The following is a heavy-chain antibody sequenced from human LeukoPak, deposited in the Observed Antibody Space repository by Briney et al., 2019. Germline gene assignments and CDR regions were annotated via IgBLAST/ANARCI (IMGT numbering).Heavy chain of an antibody. CDR3: AKDASNHGDY. J-gene: IGHJ4*02. D-gene: IGHD1-14*01. CDR1: GFTFSSYG. Sequence: GRSLRLSCAASGFTFSSYGMHWVRQAPGKGLEWVAVKSYDGSNKYYADSVKGRFTISRDNSKNTLYLQMNSLRAEDTAVYYCAKDASNHGDYWGQGTLVTVSS. V-gene: IGHV3-30*18. CDR2: KSYDGSNK.